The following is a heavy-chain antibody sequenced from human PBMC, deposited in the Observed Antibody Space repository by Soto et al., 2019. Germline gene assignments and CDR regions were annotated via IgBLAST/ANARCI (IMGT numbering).Heavy chain of an antibody. J-gene: IGHJ3*02. CDR1: GFTFSDHY. Sequence: GGSLRLSCAASGFTFSDHYMDWVRQAPGKGLEWVGRTRNKANSYTTEYAASVKGRFTISRDDSKNSLYLQMNSLKTEDTAVYYCASWYYNGSGSYYDAFDIWGQGTMVTVSS. D-gene: IGHD3-10*01. CDR2: TRNKANSYTT. V-gene: IGHV3-72*01. CDR3: ASWYYNGSGSYYDAFDI.